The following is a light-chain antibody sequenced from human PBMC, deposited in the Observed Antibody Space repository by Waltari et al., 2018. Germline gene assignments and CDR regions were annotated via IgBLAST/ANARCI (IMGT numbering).Light chain of an antibody. CDR3: AARDSSLSIVI. J-gene: IGLJ2*01. Sequence: QSVLTQPPSASGTPGQRVTISCSGSISNVGTTDVYWYQQLPGTAPKLLIYKNNQRPSGVPDRISGSKSGTSASLAISGLRSEDEADYYCAARDSSLSIVIFGGGTKLTVL. CDR2: KNN. V-gene: IGLV1-47*01. CDR1: ISNVGTTD.